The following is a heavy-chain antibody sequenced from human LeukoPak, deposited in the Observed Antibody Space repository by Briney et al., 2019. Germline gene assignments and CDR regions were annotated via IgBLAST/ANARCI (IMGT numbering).Heavy chain of an antibody. CDR1: GGIFGSYA. V-gene: IGHV1-69*05. D-gene: IGHD3-22*01. CDR3: ARAGYYDSSGYYRETYYFDY. Sequence: ASVKVSCKPSGGIFGSYAISWVRQAPGQGLEWMGRIIPIFGTANYAQKFQGRVTITTDESTSTAYMELSRLRSEDTAVYYCARAGYYDSSGYYRETYYFDYWGQGTLVTVSS. CDR2: IIPIFGTA. J-gene: IGHJ4*02.